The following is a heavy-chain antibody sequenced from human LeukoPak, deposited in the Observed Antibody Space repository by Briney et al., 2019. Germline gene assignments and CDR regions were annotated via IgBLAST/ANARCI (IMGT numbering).Heavy chain of an antibody. V-gene: IGHV4-59*08. CDR1: GGSISSYY. Sequence: SETLSLTCTVSGGSISSYYWSWIRQPPGKGLEWIGYIYYSGSTNYNPSLKSRVTISVDTSKNQFSLKLSSVTAADTAVYYCARALGSYGARFDYWGQGTLVTVSS. D-gene: IGHD1-26*01. J-gene: IGHJ4*02. CDR2: IYYSGST. CDR3: ARALGSYGARFDY.